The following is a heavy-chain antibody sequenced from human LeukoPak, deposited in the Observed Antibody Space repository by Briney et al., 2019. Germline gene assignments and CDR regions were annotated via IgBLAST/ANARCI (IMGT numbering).Heavy chain of an antibody. J-gene: IGHJ4*02. CDR1: GGTFSSYA. V-gene: IGHV1-69*13. CDR2: IIPIFGTA. CDR3: ARNYYYDSSGYYYNY. D-gene: IGHD3-22*01. Sequence: GASVKVSCKASGGTFSSYAISWVRQAPGQGLEWMGGIIPIFGTANYAQKFQGRVTITADESTSTAYMELSSLRSEDTAVYHCARNYYYDSSGYYYNYWGQGTLVTVSS.